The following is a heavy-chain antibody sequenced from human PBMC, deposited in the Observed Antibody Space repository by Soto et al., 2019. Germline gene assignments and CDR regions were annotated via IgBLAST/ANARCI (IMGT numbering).Heavy chain of an antibody. CDR1: GYTFANYD. J-gene: IGHJ4*02. CDR3: ARGVDAGVDY. Sequence: QVQLVQSGAEVKEPGASVKVSCRASGYTFANYDINWLRQAAGQGPEWMGWMSPSSGDTGYAQKFQGRVTMTRDTSINTAYVELSSLRSEDTALYYCARGVDAGVDYWGQGTLVTVSS. CDR2: MSPSSGDT. D-gene: IGHD3-10*01. V-gene: IGHV1-8*01.